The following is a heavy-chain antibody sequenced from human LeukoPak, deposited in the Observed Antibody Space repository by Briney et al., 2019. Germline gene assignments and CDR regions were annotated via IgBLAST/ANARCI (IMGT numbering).Heavy chain of an antibody. CDR1: GGSISSSSYY. Sequence: PSETLSLTCTVSGGSISSSSYYWGWIRQPPGKGLEWIGSIYYSGSTYYNPSLKSRVTISVDTSKKQFSLKLSSVTAADTAVYYCARQGDRGTAYDAFDIWGQGTMVTVSS. CDR3: ARQGDRGTAYDAFDI. V-gene: IGHV4-39*01. J-gene: IGHJ3*02. D-gene: IGHD2-21*02. CDR2: IYYSGST.